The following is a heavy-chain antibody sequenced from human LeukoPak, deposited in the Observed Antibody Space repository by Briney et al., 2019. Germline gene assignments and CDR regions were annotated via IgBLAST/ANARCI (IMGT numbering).Heavy chain of an antibody. Sequence: PGGSLRLSCAASGFTFSTYWMSWVRQAPGKGLEWVANIKQHGSEKHYVDSVKGRFTISRDNAKNSLYLQMNSLRAEDTAVYYCARRIVGADGDYFDYWGQGTLVTVSS. CDR3: ARRIVGADGDYFDY. CDR2: IKQHGSEK. CDR1: GFTFSTYW. J-gene: IGHJ4*02. V-gene: IGHV3-7*01. D-gene: IGHD1-26*01.